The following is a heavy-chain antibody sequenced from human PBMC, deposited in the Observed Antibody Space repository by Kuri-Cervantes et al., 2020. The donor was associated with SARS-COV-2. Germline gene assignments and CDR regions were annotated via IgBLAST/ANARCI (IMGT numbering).Heavy chain of an antibody. CDR1: GLTFSTFA. J-gene: IGHJ4*02. Sequence: GESLKISCAASGLTFSTFAMGWVRQAPGKGLEWVSFIDNAASNTYYADFVKGRFTISRDSSTNMVSLQMNSLRGDDTAVYYCAKDLYESGGYTWAYWGQGTRVTVPQ. V-gene: IGHV3-23*03. CDR2: IDNAASNT. D-gene: IGHD3-22*01. CDR3: AKDLYESGGYTWAY.